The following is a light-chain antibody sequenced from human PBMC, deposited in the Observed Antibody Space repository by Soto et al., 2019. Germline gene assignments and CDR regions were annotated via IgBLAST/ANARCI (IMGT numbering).Light chain of an antibody. Sequence: EIVLTQSPGTLSLSPGERATLSCRATQTISSNYLAWYQQKPGQAPKLLIHGASTRATGIPDRFSGSGSGTDFTLTISRLEPEDFAVYYCQLYGNSPKTFGQGTKVDIK. CDR1: QTISSNY. CDR2: GAS. CDR3: QLYGNSPKT. J-gene: IGKJ1*01. V-gene: IGKV3-20*01.